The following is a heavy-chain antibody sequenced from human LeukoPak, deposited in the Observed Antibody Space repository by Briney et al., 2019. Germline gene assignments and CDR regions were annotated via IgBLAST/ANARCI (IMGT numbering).Heavy chain of an antibody. D-gene: IGHD3-3*01. CDR1: GFTFSSYV. J-gene: IGHJ5*02. CDR2: ISGSGGST. Sequence: GGSLRLSCAASGFTFSSYVMSWVRQAPGKGLEWVSAISGSGGSTYYADSVKGRFTISRDNSKNTLYLQMNSLRAEDTAVYYCAKDLLRAYDFWSGYSSWGQGTLVTVSS. V-gene: IGHV3-23*01. CDR3: AKDLLRAYDFWSGYSS.